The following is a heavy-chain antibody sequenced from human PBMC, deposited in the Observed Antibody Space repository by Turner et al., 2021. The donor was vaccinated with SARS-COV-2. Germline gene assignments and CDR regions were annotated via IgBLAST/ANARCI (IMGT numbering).Heavy chain of an antibody. D-gene: IGHD2-21*01. CDR3: ARGGLGVNAFDI. CDR2: KSYDGNNK. CDR1: GFTFSSYA. Sequence: QVQLVESGGGVVQPGRSLRLSCAASGFTFSSYAMHWVRQAPGKGLEWVAVKSYDGNNKYYADSVKGRFTISRDNSKNTLYLQMNSLRAEDTAVYYCARGGLGVNAFDIWGQGTMVTVSS. J-gene: IGHJ3*02. V-gene: IGHV3-30-3*01.